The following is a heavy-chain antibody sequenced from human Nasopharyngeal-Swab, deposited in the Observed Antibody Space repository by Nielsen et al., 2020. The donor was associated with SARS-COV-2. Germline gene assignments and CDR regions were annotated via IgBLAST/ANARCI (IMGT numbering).Heavy chain of an antibody. J-gene: IGHJ6*04. CDR2: ISWNSGSI. D-gene: IGHD1-1*01. CDR1: GFTFDDYA. CDR3: AKLPTDYYYYGMDV. Sequence: SLKISCAASGFTFDDYAMHWVRQAPGKGLEWVSGISWNSGSIGYADSVKGRFTISRDNAKNSLYLQMNSLRAEDTALYYCAKLPTDYYYYGMDVWGKGTTVTVSS. V-gene: IGHV3-9*01.